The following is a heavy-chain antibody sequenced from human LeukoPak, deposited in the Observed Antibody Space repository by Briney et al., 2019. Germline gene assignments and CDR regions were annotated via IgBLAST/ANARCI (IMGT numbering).Heavy chain of an antibody. CDR2: ISGSGGSA. J-gene: IGHJ4*02. D-gene: IGHD5-18*01. CDR1: GFTFSSYA. V-gene: IGHV3-23*01. Sequence: GGSLRLSCVASGFTFSSYAMSWVRQAPGKGLEWVSAISGSGGSAYYADSVKGRFTISRDNSKNTLYLQMNSLRAEDTAVYYCAWGPDTAMVFYYWGQGTLVTVSS. CDR3: AWGPDTAMVFYY.